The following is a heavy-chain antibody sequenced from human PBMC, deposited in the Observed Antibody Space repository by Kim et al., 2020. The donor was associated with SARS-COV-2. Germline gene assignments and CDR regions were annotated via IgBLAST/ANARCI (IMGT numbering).Heavy chain of an antibody. D-gene: IGHD3-10*01. CDR2: ISSSSSYT. V-gene: IGHV3-11*06. J-gene: IGHJ5*02. Sequence: GGSLRLSCAASGFTFSDYYMSWIRQAPGKGLEWVSYISSSSSYTNYADSVKGRFTISRDNAKNSLYLQMNSLRAEDTAVYYCARGILWFGESTRFDPWGQGTLVTVSS. CDR1: GFTFSDYY. CDR3: ARGILWFGESTRFDP.